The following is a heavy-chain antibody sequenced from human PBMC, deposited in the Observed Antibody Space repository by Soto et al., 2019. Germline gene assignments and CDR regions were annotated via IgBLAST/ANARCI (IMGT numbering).Heavy chain of an antibody. Sequence: QVQLQESGPGLVKPSESLSLTCDVSGASVQSNWWSWVRQPPGRDLEWIGEIFHSGSRNYNPSLRSRAPILPDESNNGSSLSLHSVTAADTAVYYCVRHMGVARTRGFDYWGHGTLVTVSS. CDR1: GASVQSNW. CDR3: VRHMGVARTRGFDY. CDR2: IFHSGSR. J-gene: IGHJ4*01. D-gene: IGHD2-21*01. V-gene: IGHV4-4*02.